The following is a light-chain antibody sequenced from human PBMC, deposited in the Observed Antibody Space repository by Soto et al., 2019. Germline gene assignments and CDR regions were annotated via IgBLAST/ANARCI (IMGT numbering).Light chain of an antibody. CDR1: ISNIGSNT. Sequence: QSVLTQPPSASGTPGQRVTISCSGSISNIGSNTVNWYQQLPGTAPKLLIYSNNQRPSGVPDRFSGSKSGTSASLAISGLQSEDEADYYCAAWDDSLNGHWVFGGGTTLTVL. V-gene: IGLV1-44*01. J-gene: IGLJ3*02. CDR2: SNN. CDR3: AAWDDSLNGHWV.